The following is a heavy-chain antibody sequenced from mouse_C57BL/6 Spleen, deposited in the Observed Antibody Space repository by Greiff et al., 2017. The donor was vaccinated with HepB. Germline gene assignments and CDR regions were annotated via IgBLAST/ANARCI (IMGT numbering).Heavy chain of an antibody. V-gene: IGHV5-17*01. Sequence: DVQLQESGGGLVKPGGSLKLSCAASGFTFSDYGMHWVRQAPEKGLEWVAYISSGSSTIYYADTVKGRFTISRDNAKNTLFLQMTSLRSEDTAMYDCARRGSSYSYAMDYWGQGTSVTVSS. J-gene: IGHJ4*01. CDR1: GFTFSDYG. D-gene: IGHD1-1*01. CDR3: ARRGSSYSYAMDY. CDR2: ISSGSSTI.